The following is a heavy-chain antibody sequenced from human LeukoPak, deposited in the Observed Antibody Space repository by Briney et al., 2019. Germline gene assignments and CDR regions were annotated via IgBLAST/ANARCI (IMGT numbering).Heavy chain of an antibody. J-gene: IGHJ4*02. CDR2: IMYDGSQK. CDR3: ARYFNSNGDSSLRRDY. D-gene: IGHD3-22*01. CDR1: GFTFSTYC. V-gene: IGHV3-7*01. Sequence: GGSLRLSCAASGFTFSTYCMPWVRQAPGKGLEWVASIMYDGSQKYYVDSEKGRFTVSRDNAKNSLYLQMNSLRAEDTAVYYCARYFNSNGDSSLRRDYWGQGTLVTVSS.